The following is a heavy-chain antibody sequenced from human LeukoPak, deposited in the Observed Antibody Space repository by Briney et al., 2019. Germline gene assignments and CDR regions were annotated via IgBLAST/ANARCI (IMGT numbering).Heavy chain of an antibody. CDR1: GYTFTSYG. D-gene: IGHD6-13*01. CDR3: ARVHLFIAAAGPVDY. Sequence: ASVKVSCKASGYTFTSYGISWVRQAPGQGLEWMGWISAYNGNTNYAQKLQGRVTMTTDTSTSTAYMELRSLRSDDTAVYYCARVHLFIAAAGPVDYWGQGTLVTVSS. J-gene: IGHJ4*02. V-gene: IGHV1-18*01. CDR2: ISAYNGNT.